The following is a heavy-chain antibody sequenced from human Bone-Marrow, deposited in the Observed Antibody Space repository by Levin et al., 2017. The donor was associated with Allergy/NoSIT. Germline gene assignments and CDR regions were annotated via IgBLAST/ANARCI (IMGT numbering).Heavy chain of an antibody. D-gene: IGHD3-9*01. CDR3: ARGPDILTGIIDY. CDR1: GASSSSYY. J-gene: IGHJ4*02. CDR2: IFNSGSK. V-gene: IGHV4-59*12. Sequence: SETLSLTCTVSGASSSSYYWSWIRQPPGKGLEWIGFIFNSGSKNYNPSLKSRVTISADRSKNQFSLKLTSVTAADTAVYFCARGPDILTGIIDYWGQGTLVTVSS.